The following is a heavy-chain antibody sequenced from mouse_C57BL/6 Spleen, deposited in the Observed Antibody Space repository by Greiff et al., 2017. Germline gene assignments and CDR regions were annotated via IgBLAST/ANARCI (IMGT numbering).Heavy chain of an antibody. CDR1: GYSITSGYY. V-gene: IGHV3-6*01. CDR2: ISYDGSN. CDR3: ARGGTGLFAY. D-gene: IGHD3-3*01. Sequence: EVKLVESGPGLVKPSQSLSLTCSVTGYSITSGYYWNWIRQFPGNKLEWMGYISYDGSNNYNPSLKNRISITRDTSKNQFFLKLNSVTTEDTATYYCARGGTGLFAYWGQGTLVTVSA. J-gene: IGHJ3*01.